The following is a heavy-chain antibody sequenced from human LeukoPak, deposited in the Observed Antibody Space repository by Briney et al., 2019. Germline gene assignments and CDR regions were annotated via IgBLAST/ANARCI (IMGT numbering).Heavy chain of an antibody. J-gene: IGHJ3*02. CDR2: IIRSGGST. V-gene: IGHV3-23*01. CDR3: ARGDIVVVPAARGPPGAFDI. CDR1: GFTFNNYA. D-gene: IGHD2-2*01. Sequence: GGSLRLSCAASGFTFNNYAMCWVRQAPGKGLEWVSAIIRSGGSTYYADSVKGRFTISRDNSRNTLYLQMNSLRAEDTAVYYCARGDIVVVPAARGPPGAFDIWGQGTMVTVSS.